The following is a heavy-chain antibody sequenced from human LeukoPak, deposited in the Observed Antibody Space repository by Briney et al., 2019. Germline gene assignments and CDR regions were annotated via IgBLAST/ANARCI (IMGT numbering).Heavy chain of an antibody. Sequence: PGGSLRLSCAASGFTFSSHAMSWVRQAPGKGLEWVSAISDSGDSTYYADSVKGRFTISRDNSENTLYLQMSSPRAEDTAVYYCAKYAVVGTPFFDYWGQGTLVTISS. CDR2: ISDSGDST. CDR3: AKYAVVGTPFFDY. J-gene: IGHJ4*02. V-gene: IGHV3-23*01. CDR1: GFTFSSHA. D-gene: IGHD2-15*01.